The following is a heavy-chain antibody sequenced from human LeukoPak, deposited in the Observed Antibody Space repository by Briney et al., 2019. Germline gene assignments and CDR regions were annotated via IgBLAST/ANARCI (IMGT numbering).Heavy chain of an antibody. CDR3: ARVRIAAALDY. V-gene: IGHV1-2*02. J-gene: IGHJ4*02. CDR2: INPNSGGT. CDR1: GYTFTGYY. D-gene: IGHD6-13*01. Sequence: ASVTVSCKASGYTFTGYYMHWVRQTPGQGLEWMGWINPNSGGTNYAQKFQGRVTMTRDTSISTAYMELSRLRSDDTAVYYCARVRIAAALDYWGQGTLVTVSS.